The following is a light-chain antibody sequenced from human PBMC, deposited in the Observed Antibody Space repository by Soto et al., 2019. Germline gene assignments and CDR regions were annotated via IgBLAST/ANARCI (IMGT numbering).Light chain of an antibody. V-gene: IGLV2-14*01. J-gene: IGLJ3*02. CDR1: SSDVGGYNY. CDR2: EVS. CDR3: SSYTSSSTRV. Sequence: QSVLTQPASVSGSPGQSITVSCTGTSSDVGGYNYVSWYQQHPGKAPKLMSYEVSNRPSGFSHRFSGSKSGNTASLTISGLQAEDEADYYCSSYTSSSTRVFGGGTKLTVL.